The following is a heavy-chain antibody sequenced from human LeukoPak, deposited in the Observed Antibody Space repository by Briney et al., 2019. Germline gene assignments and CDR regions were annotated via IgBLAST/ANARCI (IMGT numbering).Heavy chain of an antibody. J-gene: IGHJ5*02. CDR3: AIDFLSSSWVYRWFAP. D-gene: IGHD6-13*01. V-gene: IGHV1-69*13. CDR1: GGTFSSYA. CDR2: IIPIFVTA. Sequence: SVKVSCMASGGTFSSYAISWVRPAPGQRLEWMGGIIPIFVTANNAQKFQGRVTITPDESPSTAYMEQSSLRSEETAVYYCAIDFLSSSWVYRWFAPWGQGTLVTVSS.